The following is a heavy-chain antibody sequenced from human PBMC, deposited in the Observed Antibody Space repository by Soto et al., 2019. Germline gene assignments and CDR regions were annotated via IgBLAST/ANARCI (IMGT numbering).Heavy chain of an antibody. Sequence: QVQLVQSGAEVKKPGASVKVSCKASGYTFSSYVISWVRQAPGQGLEWLGWISGYSVHTYYAQKYKGRVTMTTDTSTNTVYMELRSLRSDDTAVYYCAREWDNKSEHSSGWYDDFWGQGTLVTVSS. D-gene: IGHD6-19*01. CDR1: GYTFSSYV. V-gene: IGHV1-18*01. J-gene: IGHJ4*02. CDR3: AREWDNKSEHSSGWYDDF. CDR2: ISGYSVHT.